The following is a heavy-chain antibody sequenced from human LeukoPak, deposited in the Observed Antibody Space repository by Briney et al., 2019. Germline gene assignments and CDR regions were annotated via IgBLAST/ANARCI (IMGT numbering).Heavy chain of an antibody. CDR3: AREAPRGGDDY. J-gene: IGHJ4*02. CDR2: IYYSGST. D-gene: IGHD3-16*01. CDR1: GGSISSGDYY. Sequence: SETLSLTCTVSGGSISSGDYYWSWIRQPPGKGLEWIGYIYYSGSTYYNPSLKSRVTISVDTSKNQFSLKLSSVTAADTAVYYCAREAPRGGDDYWGQGTLVTVSS. V-gene: IGHV4-30-4*01.